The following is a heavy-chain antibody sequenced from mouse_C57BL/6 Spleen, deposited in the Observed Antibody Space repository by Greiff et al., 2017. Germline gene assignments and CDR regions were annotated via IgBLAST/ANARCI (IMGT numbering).Heavy chain of an antibody. V-gene: IGHV1-18*01. CDR1: GYTFTDYN. CDR2: INPNNGGT. CDR3: ARRNYWVPGGFDY. J-gene: IGHJ2*01. Sequence: VQLQQSGPELVKPGASVKIPCKASGYTFTDYNMDWVKQSHGKSLEWIGDINPNNGGTIYNQKFKGKATLTVDKSSSTAYMELRSLTSEDTAVYYYARRNYWVPGGFDYWGQGTTLTVSS. D-gene: IGHD2-1*01.